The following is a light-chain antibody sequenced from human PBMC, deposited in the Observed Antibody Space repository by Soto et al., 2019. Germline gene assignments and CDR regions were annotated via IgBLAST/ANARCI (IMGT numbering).Light chain of an antibody. CDR2: GSS. CDR3: QQHKNWPTIT. V-gene: IGKV3-15*01. CDR1: QSVSNN. J-gene: IGKJ5*01. Sequence: ELEMTQSPATLSVSPWERVTRSCRASQSVSNNLVWDQQKPGQAPGLIMYGSSIRATGIPARFSGSGSGTEFTLTISSLQSEDFAVYYCQQHKNWPTITCGQGTRLEIK.